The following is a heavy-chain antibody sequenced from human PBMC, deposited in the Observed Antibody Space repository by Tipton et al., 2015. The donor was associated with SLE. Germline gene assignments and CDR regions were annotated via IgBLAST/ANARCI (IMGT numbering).Heavy chain of an antibody. Sequence: SLRLSCAASGFTVSSNYMSWVRQSPGKGLEWVSVIYSGGSTYYADSVKGRFTISRHNPKNTLYLQMNSLRAEDTAVYYCARRMGSSGYYSLGYWGQGTLVTVSS. J-gene: IGHJ4*02. D-gene: IGHD3-22*01. CDR1: GFTVSSNY. CDR2: IYSGGST. CDR3: ARRMGSSGYYSLGY. V-gene: IGHV3-53*04.